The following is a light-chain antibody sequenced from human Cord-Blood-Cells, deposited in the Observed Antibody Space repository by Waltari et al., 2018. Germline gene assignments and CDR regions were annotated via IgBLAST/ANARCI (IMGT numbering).Light chain of an antibody. J-gene: IGLJ3*02. CDR2: DVS. Sequence: QSALTQPASASGSPGQSITTSCTASSSDVGGYHYLSWYQQHPVKAPKLMIYDVSKRPSGVSNRFSGSKSGNTASLTISGLQAEDEADYYCSSYTSSSLWVFGGGTKLTVL. CDR1: SSDVGGYHY. CDR3: SSYTSSSLWV. V-gene: IGLV2-14*01.